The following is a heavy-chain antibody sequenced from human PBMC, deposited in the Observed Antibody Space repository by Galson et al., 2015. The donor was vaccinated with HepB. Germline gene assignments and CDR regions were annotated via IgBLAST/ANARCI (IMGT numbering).Heavy chain of an antibody. Sequence: SVKVSCKASGGTFSSYAISWVRQAPGQGLEWMGRIIPILGIANYAQKFQGRVTITADKSTSTAYMELSSPRSEDTAVYYCARSPYCSGGSCYSFPIDYWGQGTLVTVSS. CDR2: IIPILGIA. D-gene: IGHD2-15*01. J-gene: IGHJ4*02. V-gene: IGHV1-69*04. CDR1: GGTFSSYA. CDR3: ARSPYCSGGSCYSFPIDY.